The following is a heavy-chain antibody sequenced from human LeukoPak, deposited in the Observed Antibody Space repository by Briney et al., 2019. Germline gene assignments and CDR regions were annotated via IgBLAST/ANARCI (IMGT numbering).Heavy chain of an antibody. CDR3: ARGGASSRYFNS. D-gene: IGHD6-13*01. CDR2: IYDSGRT. J-gene: IGHJ4*02. CDR1: GGSMSSYH. V-gene: IGHV4-59*01. Sequence: SETLSLTCTVSGGSMSSYHWSWLRQPPGKGLEWIGYIYDSGRTDYNPSLKSRVTISIDTSNNQFSLKLTSVTSADTAVYYCARGGASSRYFNSWGRGTLVTVSS.